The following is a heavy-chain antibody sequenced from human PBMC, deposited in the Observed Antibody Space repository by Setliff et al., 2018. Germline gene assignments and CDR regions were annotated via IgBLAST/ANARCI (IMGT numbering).Heavy chain of an antibody. CDR1: GFVFGTYG. D-gene: IGHD3-22*01. CDR3: AKGLKSSGPDWYFDY. J-gene: IGHJ4*02. CDR2: IRYDGSNK. V-gene: IGHV3-30*02. Sequence: PGESLKISCAASGFVFGTYGMYWVRQAPGKGLEWVAFIRYDGSNKYYADSVKGRFTISRDNSKNTLYLQMNSLRAEDTAVYYCAKGLKSSGPDWYFDYWGPGTLVTVSS.